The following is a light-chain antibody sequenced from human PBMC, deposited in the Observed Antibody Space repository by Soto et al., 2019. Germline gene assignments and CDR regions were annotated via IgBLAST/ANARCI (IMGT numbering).Light chain of an antibody. CDR3: QQFHRYPVT. CDR1: QSIDSW. J-gene: IGKJ1*01. V-gene: IGKV1-5*03. CDR2: KAS. Sequence: DIQMTQSPSTLSASVGDRVTITCRASQSIDSWLAWYQQKTGKAPNLLIYKASSLESGVPSRFSGSGSGTECTLTISSLQPDDSATYYCQQFHRYPVTFGQGTKVEI.